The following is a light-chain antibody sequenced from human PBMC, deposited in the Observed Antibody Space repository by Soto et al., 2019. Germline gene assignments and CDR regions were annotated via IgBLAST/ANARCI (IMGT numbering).Light chain of an antibody. Sequence: DIHMTRSPSSLSATVGDRITITCRESQSISNYFNWYQQKTGKTPNLLIYIASNLHSGVQSSFNGSCFRTDITINISSLQPEDVATYDFQQISSTPYTYGHG. V-gene: IGKV1-39*01. CDR1: QSISNY. CDR2: IAS. J-gene: IGKJ2*01. CDR3: QQISSTPYT.